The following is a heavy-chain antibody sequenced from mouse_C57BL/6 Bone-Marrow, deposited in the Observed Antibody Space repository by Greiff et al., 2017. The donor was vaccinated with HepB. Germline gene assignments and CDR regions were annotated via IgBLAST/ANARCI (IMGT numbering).Heavy chain of an antibody. V-gene: IGHV1-72*01. J-gene: IGHJ2*01. CDR1: GYTFTSYW. CDR3: AMGYYYGSSLYYFDN. CDR2: IDPNSGGT. D-gene: IGHD1-1*01. Sequence: QVQLQQPGAELVKPGASVKLSCKASGYTFTSYWMHWVKQRPGRGLEWIGRIDPNSGGTKYNEKFKSKATLTVDKPSSTAYMQLSSLTSEDSAVYYWAMGYYYGSSLYYFDNWGQGTTLTVSS.